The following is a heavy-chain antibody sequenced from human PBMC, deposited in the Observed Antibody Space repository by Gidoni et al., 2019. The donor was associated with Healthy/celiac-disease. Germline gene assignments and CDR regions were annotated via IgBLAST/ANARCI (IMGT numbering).Heavy chain of an antibody. CDR3: ARDVKSPDYDSSGYGGYGMDV. J-gene: IGHJ6*02. D-gene: IGHD3-22*01. CDR2: IDYSGST. V-gene: IGHV4-59*01. CDR1: GGSIRSSY. Sequence: QVQLPESGPGLVKPSETLSLTCPVSGGSIRSSYCSWIRQPPGKGLEWIGYIDYSGSTNYNPALKRRVTISVDTSKNQFSLKLSSVTAAETAVYYCARDVKSPDYDSSGYGGYGMDVWGQGTTVTVSS.